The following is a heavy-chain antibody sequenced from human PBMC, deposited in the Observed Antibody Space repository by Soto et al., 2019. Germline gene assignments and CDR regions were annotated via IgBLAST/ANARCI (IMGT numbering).Heavy chain of an antibody. Sequence: EVQLVESGGGLVQPGRSLRLSCAASGFTFDDYAMHWVRQAPGKGLEWVSGISWNSGSIGYADSVKGRFTIDGDNTKNSLYLQMNSLRAEDTALYYCAKDRSSGWGGGFDYWGQGTLVTVSS. CDR1: GFTFDDYA. J-gene: IGHJ4*02. D-gene: IGHD6-19*01. V-gene: IGHV3-9*01. CDR3: AKDRSSGWGGGFDY. CDR2: ISWNSGSI.